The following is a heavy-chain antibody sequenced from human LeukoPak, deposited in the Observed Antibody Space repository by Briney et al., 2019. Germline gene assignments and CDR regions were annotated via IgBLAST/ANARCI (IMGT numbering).Heavy chain of an antibody. CDR2: IYFSGST. Sequence: GSLRLSCAASGFTFSNYKLNWVRQPPGKGLEWIGSIYFSGSTYYNPSLMSRLTISVDTSKNQFSLKLSSVTAADTAVYYCARLNSRTWYFDYCGQGTLVTVSS. D-gene: IGHD2-2*01. J-gene: IGHJ4*02. CDR3: ARLNSRTWYFDY. CDR1: GFTFSNYK. V-gene: IGHV4-39*01.